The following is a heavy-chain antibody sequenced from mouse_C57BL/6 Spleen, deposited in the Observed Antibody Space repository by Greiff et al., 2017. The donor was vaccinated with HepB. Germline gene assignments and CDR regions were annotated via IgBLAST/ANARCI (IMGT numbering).Heavy chain of an antibody. CDR1: GYTFTSYW. D-gene: IGHD1-1*01. J-gene: IGHJ2*01. V-gene: IGHV1-64*01. CDR3: ARDDYGSSYYFDY. Sequence: VQLQQPGAELVKPGASVKLSCKASGYTFTSYWMHWVKQRPGQGLEWIGMIHPNSGSTNYNEKFKSKATLTVDKSSSTAYMQLSSLTSEDSAVYYCARDDYGSSYYFDYWGQGTTLTVSS. CDR2: IHPNSGST.